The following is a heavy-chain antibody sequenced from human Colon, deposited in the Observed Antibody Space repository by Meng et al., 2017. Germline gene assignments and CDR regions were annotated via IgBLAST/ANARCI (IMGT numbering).Heavy chain of an antibody. CDR1: GGSISSGDYY. J-gene: IGHJ5*02. D-gene: IGHD3-22*01. Sequence: LEGSGPGPVKPSPTLSLTCTVSGGSISSGDYYWSWSRQHPGKGLEWIGYFYFSGNTYYNPSLKSRVSISVDTSKNRFSLNLSSVTAADTAVYYCARYFYDSRGVTWFDPWGQGTLVTVSS. CDR2: FYFSGNT. V-gene: IGHV4-31*03. CDR3: ARYFYDSRGVTWFDP.